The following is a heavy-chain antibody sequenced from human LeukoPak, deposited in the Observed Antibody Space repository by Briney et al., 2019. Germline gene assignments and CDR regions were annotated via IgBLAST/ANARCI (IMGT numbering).Heavy chain of an antibody. CDR1: GFTFSSYS. CDR2: ISSSSSYI. CDR3: ARSITMIVVVTDY. V-gene: IGHV3-21*01. Sequence: GGSLRLSCAASGFTFSSYSMNWVRQAPGKGLEWVSSISSSSSYIYYADSVKGRFTISRDNAKNLLYLQMNSLRAEDTAVYYCARSITMIVVVTDYWGQGTLVTVSS. J-gene: IGHJ4*02. D-gene: IGHD3-22*01.